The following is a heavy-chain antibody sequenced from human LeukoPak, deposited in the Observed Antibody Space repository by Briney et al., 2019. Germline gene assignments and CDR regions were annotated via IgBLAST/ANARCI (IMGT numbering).Heavy chain of an antibody. J-gene: IGHJ5*02. V-gene: IGHV3-33*01. CDR3: ARDGGIAAAGHNWFDT. CDR2: IWYDGSNK. Sequence: GRSLRLSCAASGFTFSSYGMHWVRQAPGKGLEWVAVIWYDGSNKYYADSVKGRFTISRDNSKNTRYLQMNSLRAEDTAVYYCARDGGIAAAGHNWFDTWGQGTLVTVSS. D-gene: IGHD6-13*01. CDR1: GFTFSSYG.